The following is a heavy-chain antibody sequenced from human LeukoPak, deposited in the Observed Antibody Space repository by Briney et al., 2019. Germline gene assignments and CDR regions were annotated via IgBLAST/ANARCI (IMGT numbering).Heavy chain of an antibody. J-gene: IGHJ4*02. CDR2: IYYTGST. CDR3: AASYFYDGIRYFDY. Sequence: KPSETLSLTCSVSGGSITSYYWSWLRQPPGKGLEWLGYIYYTGSTKSNPSLKSRVTISLDMSERQFSLKLSSVTAADTGIYYCAASYFYDGIRYFDYWGLGTLVTVSS. D-gene: IGHD3-22*01. V-gene: IGHV4-59*08. CDR1: GGSITSYY.